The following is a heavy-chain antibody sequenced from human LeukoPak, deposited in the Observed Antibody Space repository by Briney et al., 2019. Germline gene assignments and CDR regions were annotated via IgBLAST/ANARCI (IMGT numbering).Heavy chain of an antibody. CDR1: GFTFSTYD. J-gene: IGHJ6*02. CDR3: ARLRYYAMDV. Sequence: PGGSLRLSCAASGFTFSTYDMNWVRQAPGKGLEWVSYISSSSRTISYADSVKGRFTISRDNAKKSLYLQMNSLRAEDTAVYYCARLRYYAMDVWGQGTTVTASS. V-gene: IGHV3-48*01. CDR2: ISSSSRTI.